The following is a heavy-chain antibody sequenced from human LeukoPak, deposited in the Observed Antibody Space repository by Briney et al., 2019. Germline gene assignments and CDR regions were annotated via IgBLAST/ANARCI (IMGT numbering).Heavy chain of an antibody. D-gene: IGHD3-16*01. CDR3: ATDMITFGGVIP. CDR2: INPNSGGT. Sequence: ASVKVSCKASGYTFTGYYMHWARQAPGQGLEWMGWINPNSGGTNYAQKFQGRVTMTRDTSISTAYMELSRLRSDDTAVYYCATDMITFGGVIPWGQGTLVTVSS. J-gene: IGHJ5*02. V-gene: IGHV1-2*02. CDR1: GYTFTGYY.